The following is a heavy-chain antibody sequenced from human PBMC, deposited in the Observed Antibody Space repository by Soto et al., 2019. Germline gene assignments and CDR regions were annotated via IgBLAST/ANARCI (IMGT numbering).Heavy chain of an antibody. D-gene: IGHD3-3*01. CDR1: GYTFTSYD. CDR2: MNPNSGNT. J-gene: IGHJ5*02. V-gene: IGHV1-8*01. Sequence: ASVKVSCKASGYTFTSYDINWVRQATGQGLEWMGWMNPNSGNTGYAQKFQGRVTMTRNTSISTAYMELSSLRSEDTAVYYCARGAVFRFLEWSLGFDPCGQGTLVT. CDR3: ARGAVFRFLEWSLGFDP.